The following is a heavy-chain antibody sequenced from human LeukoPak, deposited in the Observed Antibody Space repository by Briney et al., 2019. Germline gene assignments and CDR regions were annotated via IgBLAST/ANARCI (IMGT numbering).Heavy chain of an antibody. D-gene: IGHD1-26*01. Sequence: PSETLSLTCTVSGGSISSYYWSWIRQPAGKGLEWIGRIYSGGSTNYNPPLKSRFPMSVDSSNNQFSLKLSSVTAADTAVFYCARENTGSYREFDYWGQGTLVTVSS. J-gene: IGHJ4*02. CDR3: ARENTGSYREFDY. CDR2: IYSGGST. V-gene: IGHV4-4*07. CDR1: GGSISSYY.